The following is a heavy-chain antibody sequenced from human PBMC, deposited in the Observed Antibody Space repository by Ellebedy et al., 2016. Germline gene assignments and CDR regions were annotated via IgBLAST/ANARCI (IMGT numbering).Heavy chain of an antibody. Sequence: GESLKISCEVSGFRFSGSAVHWVRQASGKGLEWVGRIRRRANGGATAYAASVTGRFTITRDDSKNTAYLHMNTLKIEDTAVYYCDISGLDPWGQGTLVTVSS. CDR2: IRRRANGGAT. J-gene: IGHJ5*02. V-gene: IGHV3-73*01. CDR1: GFRFSGSA. D-gene: IGHD3-9*01. CDR3: DISGLDP.